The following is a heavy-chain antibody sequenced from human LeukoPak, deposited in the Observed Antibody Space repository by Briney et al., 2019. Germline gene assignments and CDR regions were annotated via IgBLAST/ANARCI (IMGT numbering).Heavy chain of an antibody. V-gene: IGHV3-66*01. Sequence: GGSLRLSCAATGFTVSSNYMSWVRQAPGKGLEWVSIIYSGGSTYYADSVRGRFTISRDNSKNTLYLLMNSLRAEDTAVYYCATSGWWGYFDYWGQGTLVTVSS. D-gene: IGHD6-19*01. CDR3: ATSGWWGYFDY. J-gene: IGHJ4*02. CDR2: IYSGGST. CDR1: GFTVSSNY.